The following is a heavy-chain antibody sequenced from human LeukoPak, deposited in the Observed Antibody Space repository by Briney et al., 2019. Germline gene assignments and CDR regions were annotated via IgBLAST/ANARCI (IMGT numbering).Heavy chain of an antibody. D-gene: IGHD1-14*01. Sequence: GVSLKISCEGSGYRFTAYWIAWVRQMPGKGLEWMGTIFPTDSDTRYGPSFQGQVIISADRSTNTAYLQWSGLQASDTATYFCARLNQKGFYYYMDVWGKGTTVAVS. V-gene: IGHV5-51*01. CDR1: GYRFTAYW. CDR3: ARLNQKGFYYYMDV. J-gene: IGHJ6*03. CDR2: IFPTDSDT.